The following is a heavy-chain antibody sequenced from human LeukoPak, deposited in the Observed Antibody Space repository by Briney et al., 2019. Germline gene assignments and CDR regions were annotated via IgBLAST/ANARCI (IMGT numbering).Heavy chain of an antibody. J-gene: IGHJ4*02. D-gene: IGHD3-9*01. CDR3: ARDERKDYDILTGYYNGAHDY. CDR1: GGTFSSYA. V-gene: IGHV1-69*04. CDR2: IIPILGIA. Sequence: ASVKVSCKASGGTFSSYAISWVRQAPGQGLEWMGRIIPILGIANYAQKFQGRVTITADKSTSTAYMELSSLRSEDTAVYYCARDERKDYDILTGYYNGAHDYWGQGTLVTVSS.